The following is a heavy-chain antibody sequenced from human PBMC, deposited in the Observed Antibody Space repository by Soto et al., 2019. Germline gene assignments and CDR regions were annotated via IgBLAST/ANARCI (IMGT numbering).Heavy chain of an antibody. V-gene: IGHV4-34*01. CDR1: GGSFSGYY. J-gene: IGHJ4*02. D-gene: IGHD2-2*01. CDR2: VNHSGTT. CDR3: ARGIGYCSSINCYSSRRLRFDS. Sequence: QVQLQQWGAGLLKPSETLSLTCAVYGGSFSGYYWTWIRQSPEKGLEWIGEVNHSGTTYYNPSLKTRVTISVHTHENQFSLKMSSVTAADTAVYYCARGIGYCSSINCYSSRRLRFDSWGQGTLVTVSS.